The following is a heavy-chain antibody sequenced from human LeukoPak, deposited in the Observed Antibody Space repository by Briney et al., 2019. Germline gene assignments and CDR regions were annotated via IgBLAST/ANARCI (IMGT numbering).Heavy chain of an antibody. Sequence: GGSLRLSCAASGFTFSDYYMSWIRQAPWKGLEWVSYISSSGSTIYYADSVKGRFTISRDNAKNSLYLQMNSLRAGDTAVYYCARDLDWELPKPSYYYYYGMDVWGQGTTVTVSS. CDR1: GFTFSDYY. J-gene: IGHJ6*02. V-gene: IGHV3-11*01. CDR2: ISSSGSTI. CDR3: ARDLDWELPKPSYYYYYGMDV. D-gene: IGHD1-26*01.